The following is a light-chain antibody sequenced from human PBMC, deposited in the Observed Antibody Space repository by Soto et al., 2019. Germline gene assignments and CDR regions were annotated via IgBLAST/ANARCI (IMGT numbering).Light chain of an antibody. Sequence: QLVLTQPASVSGSPGQSITISCTGTSSDVGGYNYVSWYQQHPGKAPKLMIYEVNNRPSGVSNRFSGSKSGNTASLTISGLQAEDEADYYCSSFTRSSTWLFGGGTKVTVL. CDR3: SSFTRSSTWL. CDR2: EVN. CDR1: SSDVGGYNY. J-gene: IGLJ3*02. V-gene: IGLV2-14*01.